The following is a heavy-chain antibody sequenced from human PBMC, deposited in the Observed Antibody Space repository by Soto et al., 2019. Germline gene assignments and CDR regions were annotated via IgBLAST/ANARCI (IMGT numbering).Heavy chain of an antibody. CDR1: GFTFSSYA. D-gene: IGHD3-10*01. V-gene: IGHV3-23*01. CDR2: ISGSGGST. CDR3: AKVGSLLWFGESWAFDI. J-gene: IGHJ3*02. Sequence: PGGSLRLSCAASGFTFSSYAMSWVRRAPGKGLEWVSAISGSGGSTYYADSVKGRFTISRDNSKNTLYLQMNSLRAEDTAVYYCAKVGSLLWFGESWAFDIWGQGTMVTVSS.